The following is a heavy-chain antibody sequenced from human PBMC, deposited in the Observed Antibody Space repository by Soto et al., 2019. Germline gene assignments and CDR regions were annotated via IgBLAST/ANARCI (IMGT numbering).Heavy chain of an antibody. CDR3: ASTYGGDTAMVLDY. CDR2: IYSGGST. CDR1: GFTVSSNY. Sequence: GGSLRLSCAASGFTVSSNYMSWVRQAPGKGLEWVSVIYSGGSTYYADSVKGRFTISRDNSKNTLYLQMNSLRAEDTAVYYCASTYGGDTAMVLDYWGQGTMVTVSS. J-gene: IGHJ4*02. D-gene: IGHD5-18*01. V-gene: IGHV3-53*01.